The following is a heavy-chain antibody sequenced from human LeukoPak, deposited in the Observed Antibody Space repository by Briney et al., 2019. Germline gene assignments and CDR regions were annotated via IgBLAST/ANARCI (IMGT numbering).Heavy chain of an antibody. CDR3: ARDQADAFDI. J-gene: IGHJ3*02. V-gene: IGHV3-53*01. Sequence: GGSLRLSCAASGFTVSSNYMSWVRQAPGKGLEWVSVIYSGGSTYYADSVKGRFTISRDNSKNTLYPQMNSLRAEDTAVYYCARDQADAFDIWGQGTMVTVSS. CDR2: IYSGGST. CDR1: GFTVSSNY.